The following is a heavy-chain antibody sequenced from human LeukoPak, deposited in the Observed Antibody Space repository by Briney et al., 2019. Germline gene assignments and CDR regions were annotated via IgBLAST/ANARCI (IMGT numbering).Heavy chain of an antibody. J-gene: IGHJ4*02. CDR3: AESPDYYDSSFDY. CDR2: LSGDGGTT. Sequence: GGSLTLSCAASGFTFTIFAMTWVRHAPGKGLERVSTLSGDGGTTFSAHSVMGRFTTSRDNSKNTLYLQMNSLRAEDTAVYYCAESPDYYDSSFDYWGQGTLVTVSS. D-gene: IGHD3-22*01. CDR1: GFTFTIFA. V-gene: IGHV3-23*01.